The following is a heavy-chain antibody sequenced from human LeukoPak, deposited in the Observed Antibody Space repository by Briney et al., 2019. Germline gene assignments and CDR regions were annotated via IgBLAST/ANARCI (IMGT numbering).Heavy chain of an antibody. CDR1: GFSMSVYW. D-gene: IGHD4-17*01. Sequence: PGGSLRLSCEASGFSMSVYWMSWVRQAPGKGLEWVGNIKQDGSERNYVDSVKGRFTISRDNAKKSLYLQMNSLRAEDTAVYYCARERGTYGEHDYWGQGTLVTVSS. CDR2: IKQDGSER. V-gene: IGHV3-7*01. J-gene: IGHJ4*02. CDR3: ARERGTYGEHDY.